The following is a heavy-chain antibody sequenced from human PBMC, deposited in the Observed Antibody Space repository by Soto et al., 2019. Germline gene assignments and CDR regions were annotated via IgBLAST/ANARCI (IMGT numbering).Heavy chain of an antibody. V-gene: IGHV3-11*01. CDR3: ARDGSGAAANPYFDY. CDR1: GFTFSDSY. J-gene: IGHJ4*02. Sequence: PGGSLRLSCAASGFTFSDSYMSWIRQAPGKGLEWISYITFSGNTVYYADSLKGRFTISRDNAQNSLYLQMTSLRAEDTAVYYCARDGSGAAANPYFDYWGQGTLVTVSS. CDR2: ITFSGNTV. D-gene: IGHD2-2*01.